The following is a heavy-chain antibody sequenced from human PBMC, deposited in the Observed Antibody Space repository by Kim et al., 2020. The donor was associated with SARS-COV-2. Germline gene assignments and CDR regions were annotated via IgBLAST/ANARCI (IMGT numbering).Heavy chain of an antibody. CDR2: IDPSDSYT. D-gene: IGHD2-2*01. V-gene: IGHV5-10-1*01. J-gene: IGHJ6*02. CDR3: ARHEIGCSSTSCYSSDYYYYGMDV. Sequence: GASLQISCKGSGYSFTSYWISWVRQMPGKGLEWMGRIDPSDSYTNYSPSFQGHVTISADKSISTAYLQWSSLKASDTAMYYCARHEIGCSSTSCYSSDYYYYGMDVWGQGTTVTVSS. CDR1: GYSFTSYW.